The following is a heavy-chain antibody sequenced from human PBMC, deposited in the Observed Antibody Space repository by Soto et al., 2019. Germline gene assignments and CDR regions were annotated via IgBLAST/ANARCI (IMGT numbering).Heavy chain of an antibody. CDR1: GFTFSSYG. V-gene: IGHV3-30*18. D-gene: IGHD3-16*01. J-gene: IGHJ6*03. Sequence: GGSLRLSCAASGFTFSSYGMHWVRQAPGKGLEWVAVISYDGSNKYYADSVKGRFTISRDNSKNTLYLQMNSLRAEDTAVYYCAKVGAEANYYYYYYMDVWGKGTTVTVSS. CDR3: AKVGAEANYYYYYYMDV. CDR2: ISYDGSNK.